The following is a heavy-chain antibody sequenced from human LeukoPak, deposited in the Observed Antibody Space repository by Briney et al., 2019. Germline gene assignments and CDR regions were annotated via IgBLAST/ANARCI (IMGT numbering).Heavy chain of an antibody. CDR2: ISSSGSTI. CDR1: GFTFSSYE. V-gene: IGHV3-48*03. CDR3: ATLYSSGWYEIFDY. D-gene: IGHD6-19*01. Sequence: PGGSLRLSCAASGFTFSSYEMNWVRQAPGKGLEWVSYISSSGSTIYYADSVKGRFTISRDNAKNSLYLQMNSLRAEDTAVYYCATLYSSGWYEIFDYWGQGTLVTVSS. J-gene: IGHJ4*02.